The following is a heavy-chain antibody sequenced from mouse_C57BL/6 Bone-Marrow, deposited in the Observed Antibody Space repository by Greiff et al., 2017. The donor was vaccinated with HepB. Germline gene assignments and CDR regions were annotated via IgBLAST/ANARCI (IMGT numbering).Heavy chain of an antibody. CDR1: GYTFTSSW. V-gene: IGHV1-50*01. Sequence: QVQLKQPGAELVKPGASVKLSCKASGYTFTSSWMQWVKQRPGQGLEWIGGIYPSDSYTNYNQKFKGKATLTVDTSSSTAYMQLSSLTSEDSAVYYYAKGFYAMDYWGQGTSVTVSS. CDR2: IYPSDSYT. CDR3: AKGFYAMDY. J-gene: IGHJ4*01.